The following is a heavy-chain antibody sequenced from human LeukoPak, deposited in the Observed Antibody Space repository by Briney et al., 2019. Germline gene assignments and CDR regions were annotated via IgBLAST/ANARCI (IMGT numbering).Heavy chain of an antibody. Sequence: PGGSLRLSCAASGFTFSSYAMSWVRQAPGKGLEWVSAISGSGGTTYYADSVKGRFTIYRDNSKNTLHLQMNSLRAEDTAIYYCAKSLSGYSSGWDWGQGTLVTVSS. D-gene: IGHD6-19*01. CDR1: GFTFSSYA. V-gene: IGHV3-23*01. J-gene: IGHJ4*02. CDR3: AKSLSGYSSGWD. CDR2: ISGSGGTT.